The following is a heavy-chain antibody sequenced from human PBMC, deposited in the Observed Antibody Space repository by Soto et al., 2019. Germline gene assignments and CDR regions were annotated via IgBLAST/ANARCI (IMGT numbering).Heavy chain of an antibody. CDR2: MYYSGST. J-gene: IGHJ6*02. D-gene: IGHD3-16*02. V-gene: IGHV4-39*01. CDR3: ARPSALTYYYGMDV. CDR1: GGSISSSSYY. Sequence: SETLSLTCTVSGGSISSSSYYWGWIRQPPGKGLEWIGSMYYSGSTYYNPSLKSRVTISVDTSKNQLSLKLSSVTAADTAVYYCARPSALTYYYGMDVWGQGTTVTVSS.